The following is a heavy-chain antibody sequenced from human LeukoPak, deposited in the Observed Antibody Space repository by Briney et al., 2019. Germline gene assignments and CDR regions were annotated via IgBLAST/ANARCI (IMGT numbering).Heavy chain of an antibody. CDR3: ARTGPFAY. D-gene: IGHD1-14*01. V-gene: IGHV3-74*01. J-gene: IGHJ4*02. Sequence: GRSLRLSCAPSGFTLSSFWMHWVRQAPGQGLVWVSRINSDGSSTSYADSVKGRFTISRDNDKNTLYLQMNSLRAEDTAVYYCARTGPFAYWGQGTLVTVSS. CDR2: INSDGSST. CDR1: GFTLSSFW.